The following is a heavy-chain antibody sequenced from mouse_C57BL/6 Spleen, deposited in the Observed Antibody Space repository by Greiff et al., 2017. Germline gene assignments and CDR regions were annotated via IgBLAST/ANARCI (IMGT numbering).Heavy chain of an antibody. J-gene: IGHJ3*01. V-gene: IGHV5-17*01. CDR2: ISSGSSTI. CDR3: ASPLTGTGFAY. D-gene: IGHD4-1*01. Sequence: EVKLVESGGGLVKPGGSLKLSCAASGFTFSDYGMHWVRQAPEKGLEWVAYISSGSSTIYYADTVKGRFTISRDNAKNTLFLQMTSLRSEDTAMYYCASPLTGTGFAYWGQGTLVTVSA. CDR1: GFTFSDYG.